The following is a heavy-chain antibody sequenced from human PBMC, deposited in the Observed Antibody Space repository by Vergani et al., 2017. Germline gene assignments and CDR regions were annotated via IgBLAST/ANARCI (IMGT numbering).Heavy chain of an antibody. Sequence: QVQLQESGPGLVKPPGTLSLTCAVSGGSISSSNWWSWVRQPPGKGLQWIGEIYHSGSTNYNPSLKSRVTISVDKSKNPFSLTLSSVTAAVTSVYYCARALKLRYSPFGDYYDYGMDVWGQGTTVTVSS. D-gene: IGHD3-9*01. J-gene: IGHJ6*02. CDR1: GGSISSSNW. V-gene: IGHV4-4*03. CDR2: IYHSGST. CDR3: ARALKLRYSPFGDYYDYGMDV.